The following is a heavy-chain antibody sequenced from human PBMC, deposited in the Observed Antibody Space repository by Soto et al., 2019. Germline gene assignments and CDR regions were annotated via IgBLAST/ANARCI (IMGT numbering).Heavy chain of an antibody. CDR1: RFTFNSYA. V-gene: IGHV3-23*01. CDR3: AREYSSAWKTVDY. Sequence: EVQLLESGGGLVQPGRSLRLSCADSRFTFNSYAVSWVRQAPGKELEWVSAISDIGGTTYYADSVKGRFTISRDNSKNTLYLQMHSLRAEDTALYYCAREYSSAWKTVDYWGQGTLVTVSS. D-gene: IGHD6-19*01. CDR2: ISDIGGTT. J-gene: IGHJ4*02.